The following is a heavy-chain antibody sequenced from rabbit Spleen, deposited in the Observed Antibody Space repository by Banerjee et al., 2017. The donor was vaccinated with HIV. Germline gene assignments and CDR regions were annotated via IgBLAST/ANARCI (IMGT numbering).Heavy chain of an antibody. CDR2: IYPGFGST. J-gene: IGHJ4*01. D-gene: IGHD8-1*01. CDR3: ARDGAGGSYFAL. CDR1: GFSFSNKAV. V-gene: IGHV1S40*01. Sequence: QSLEESGGDLVKPGGSLTLTCRASGFSFSNKAVMCWVRQAPGKGLEWIGDIYPGFGSTYYASWVNGRFTISRENAQNTVFLRMTSLTAADTATYFCARDGAGGSYFALWGPGTLVTVS.